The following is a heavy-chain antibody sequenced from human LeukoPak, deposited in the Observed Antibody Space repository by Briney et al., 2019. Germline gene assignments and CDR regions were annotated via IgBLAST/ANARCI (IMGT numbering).Heavy chain of an antibody. J-gene: IGHJ5*02. CDR1: GGSFSGYY. Sequence: PSETLSLTCAVYGGSFSGYYWSWIRQPPGKGLEWIGEINHSGSTNYNPSLKSRVTISVDTSKNQFSLKLSSVTAADTAVYYCARGSPLILRFLEWLRWFDPWGQGTLVTVSS. CDR2: INHSGST. CDR3: ARGSPLILRFLEWLRWFDP. V-gene: IGHV4-34*01. D-gene: IGHD3-3*01.